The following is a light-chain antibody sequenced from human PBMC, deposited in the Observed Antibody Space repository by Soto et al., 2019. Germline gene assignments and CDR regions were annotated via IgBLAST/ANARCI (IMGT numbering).Light chain of an antibody. V-gene: IGLV2-14*01. CDR1: SSDVGGYSY. CDR3: SSFVGGNTYV. CDR2: EVT. Sequence: QSVLTQPASVSGSPGQSITISCTGTSSDVGGYSYVSWYQHQSGKAPKLIIYEVTNRPSDISSRFSGSKSGYTAFLTVSGLQAEDEADYYCSSFVGGNTYVFGTGTKLTVL. J-gene: IGLJ1*01.